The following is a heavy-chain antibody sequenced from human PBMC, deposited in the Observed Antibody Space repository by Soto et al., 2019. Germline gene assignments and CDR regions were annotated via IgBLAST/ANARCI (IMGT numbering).Heavy chain of an antibody. Sequence: VSGPTLVNPTQTLTLTCTVSGFSLSTSGMVVGWIRQPPGKAPEWLAFIYWNDDKRYNPSLRNRLTITKDTSRDQVVLTMTNMDPVDTATYYCAHRRTVTLIDYWGHGTLVTVSS. D-gene: IGHD4-17*01. CDR3: AHRRTVTLIDY. CDR2: IYWNDDK. V-gene: IGHV2-5*01. CDR1: GFSLSTSGMV. J-gene: IGHJ4*01.